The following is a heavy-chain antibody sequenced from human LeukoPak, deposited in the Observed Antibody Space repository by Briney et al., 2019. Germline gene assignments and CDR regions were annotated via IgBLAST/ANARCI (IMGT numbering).Heavy chain of an antibody. CDR2: ISYDGSNK. D-gene: IGHD3-22*01. CDR3: ARDSTPEGYYDSSGPTSLDP. CDR1: GFTFSSYA. Sequence: PGGSLRLSCAASGFTFSSYAMHWVRQAPGKGLEWVAVISYDGSNKYYADSVKGRFTIPRDNSKNTLYLQMNSLRAEDTAVYYCARDSTPEGYYDSSGPTSLDPWGQGTLVTVSS. J-gene: IGHJ5*02. V-gene: IGHV3-30-3*01.